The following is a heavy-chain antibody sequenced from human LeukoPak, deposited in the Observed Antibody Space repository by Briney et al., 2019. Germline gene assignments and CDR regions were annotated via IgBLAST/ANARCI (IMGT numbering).Heavy chain of an antibody. CDR3: ARRLPIYGSGTNWFDP. CDR2: INPNSGGT. D-gene: IGHD3-10*01. J-gene: IGHJ5*02. V-gene: IGHV1-2*02. Sequence: ASVKVSCKASGYTFTGYYMHWVRQAPGQGLEWMGWINPNSGGTNYAQKFQGRVTMTRDTSISTAYMELSRLRSDDTAVYYCARRLPIYGSGTNWFDPWGQGTLVTVSP. CDR1: GYTFTGYY.